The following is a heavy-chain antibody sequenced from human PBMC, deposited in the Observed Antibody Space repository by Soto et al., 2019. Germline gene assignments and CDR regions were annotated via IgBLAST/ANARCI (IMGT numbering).Heavy chain of an antibody. CDR3: ARGRYCSSTSCSHNWFDP. J-gene: IGHJ5*02. Sequence: QVQLQQWGAGLLKPSETLSLTCAVYGGSFSGYYWSWIRQTPGKGLEWIGEINHSGSTNYNPSLKSRVTISVDTSKNQFSLKLSSVTAADTAVYYCARGRYCSSTSCSHNWFDPWGQGTLVTVSS. CDR2: INHSGST. CDR1: GGSFSGYY. D-gene: IGHD2-2*01. V-gene: IGHV4-34*01.